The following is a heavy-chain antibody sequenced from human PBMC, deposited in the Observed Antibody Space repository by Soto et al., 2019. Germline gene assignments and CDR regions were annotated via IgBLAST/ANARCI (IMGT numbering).Heavy chain of an antibody. J-gene: IGHJ6*02. CDR2: IYYSGST. V-gene: IGHV4-59*01. D-gene: IGHD1-26*01. CDR3: ASNSGRYYDYGMDV. Sequence: SETLSLTCTVSGGSISSYYWSWIRQPPGKGLEWIGYIYYSGSTKYNPSRKSRVTISVETSKNQFSLKLSSVTAADTALYYCASNSGRYYDYGMDVWGQGTTVTVSS. CDR1: GGSISSYY.